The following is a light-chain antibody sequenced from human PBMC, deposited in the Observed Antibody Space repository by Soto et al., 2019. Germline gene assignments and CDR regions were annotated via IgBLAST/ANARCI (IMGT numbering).Light chain of an antibody. J-gene: IGLJ3*02. CDR2: TND. CDR1: TSNIGSNN. CDR3: AAWDDSLRGVM. V-gene: IGLV1-47*02. Sequence: QSVLAQPPSVSGTPGQRLTISCSGGTSNIGSNNVYWYQQLPGAAPKLLIYTNDQRPSGFPERFSGSRSGTSSSLAISDLRSEDEGDYFCAAWDDSLRGVMFGGGTKLTVL.